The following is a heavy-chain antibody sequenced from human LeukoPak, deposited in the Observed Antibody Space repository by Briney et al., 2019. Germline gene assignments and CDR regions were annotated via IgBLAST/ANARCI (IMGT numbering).Heavy chain of an antibody. V-gene: IGHV1-2*02. J-gene: IGHJ6*02. Sequence: ASVKVSCKCTGYTFTGYYMHWVRQAPGQGLEWMGWINPNSGGTNYAQKFQGRVTMTRDTSISTAYMELSRLRSDDTAVYYCARGEPSLYYGMDVWGQGTTVTVSS. D-gene: IGHD1-14*01. CDR1: GYTFTGYY. CDR3: ARGEPSLYYGMDV. CDR2: INPNSGGT.